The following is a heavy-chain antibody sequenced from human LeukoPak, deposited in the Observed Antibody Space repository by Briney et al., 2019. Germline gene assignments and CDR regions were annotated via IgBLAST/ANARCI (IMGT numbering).Heavy chain of an antibody. Sequence: GGSLRLSCAPSGFPFDEYAMHWVRQAPGKGLVWVSRINKDGSVTDYAESVKGRFSISRDKAKNTLYLQMNSLRVEDTAIYYCVKVRGRARVGYFDYWGQGTLVTVSS. CDR2: INKDGSVT. D-gene: IGHD1-26*01. J-gene: IGHJ4*02. V-gene: IGHV3-74*01. CDR1: GFPFDEYA. CDR3: VKVRGRARVGYFDY.